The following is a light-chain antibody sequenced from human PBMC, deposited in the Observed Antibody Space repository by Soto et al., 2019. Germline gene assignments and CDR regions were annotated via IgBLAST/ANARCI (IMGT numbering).Light chain of an antibody. CDR1: HGIINN. Sequence: DIQMSQSPSVMSASVGDRVTLTCRASHGIINNLAWFQQKPGKVLTRLIYSASTLQSGVPSRFSGSGSGTEFTLTISSLQPEDFATYYCLQHNSYPRAFGQGTKLEIK. CDR3: LQHNSYPRA. V-gene: IGKV1-17*03. CDR2: SAS. J-gene: IGKJ2*01.